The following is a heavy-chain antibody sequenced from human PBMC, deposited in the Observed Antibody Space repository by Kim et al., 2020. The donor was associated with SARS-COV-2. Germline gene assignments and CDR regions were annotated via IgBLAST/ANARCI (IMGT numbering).Heavy chain of an antibody. CDR2: IYHSGST. D-gene: IGHD2-21*02. V-gene: IGHV4-4*02. CDR1: GGSISSSNW. J-gene: IGHJ6*02. Sequence: SETLSLTCAVSGGSISSSNWWSWVRQPPGKGLEWIGEIYHSGSTNYNPSLKSRVTISVDKSKNQFSLKLSSVTAADTAVYYCASLFCGGDCYLQTTDYYYYGMDVWGQGTTVTVSS. CDR3: ASLFCGGDCYLQTTDYYYYGMDV.